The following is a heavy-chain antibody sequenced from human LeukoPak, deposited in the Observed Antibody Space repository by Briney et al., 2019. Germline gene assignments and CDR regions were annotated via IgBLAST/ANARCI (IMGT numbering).Heavy chain of an antibody. CDR2: TYYRAKWNS. J-gene: IGHJ5*02. V-gene: IGHV6-1*01. Sequence: SQTLSLTCALSGDSVSSNSASWNWIRQSPSRGLEWLGSTYYRAKWNSDYAVSVKSRITINPDTSKNQFSLHLNSVTPEDTAVYYCARDPDSSYEWGPFDRWGQGTLVTVSS. D-gene: IGHD1-26*01. CDR3: ARDPDSSYEWGPFDR. CDR1: GDSVSSNSAS.